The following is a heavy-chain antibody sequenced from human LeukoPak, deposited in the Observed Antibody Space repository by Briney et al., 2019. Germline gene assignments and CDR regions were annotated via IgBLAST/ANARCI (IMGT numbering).Heavy chain of an antibody. J-gene: IGHJ4*02. Sequence: GGSLRLSCAASGFTFSNYWVHWVRQAPGKGLVWVSRINRDGTITKYADSVKGRFTVSRDNAKDTLNLQVNSLRAEDTAVYYCARDKKSGESSEIDYWGQGTLVTVSS. CDR2: INRDGTIT. CDR3: ARDKKSGESSEIDY. D-gene: IGHD3-10*01. V-gene: IGHV3-74*03. CDR1: GFTFSNYW.